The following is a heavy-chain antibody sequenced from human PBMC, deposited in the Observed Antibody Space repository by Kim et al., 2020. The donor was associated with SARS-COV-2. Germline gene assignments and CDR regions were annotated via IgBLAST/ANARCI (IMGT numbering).Heavy chain of an antibody. J-gene: IGHJ6*02. CDR3: ARDTIGEGGLYYDILTGYYYYGMDV. V-gene: IGHV1-18*01. D-gene: IGHD3-9*01. CDR2: ISAYNGNT. CDR1: GYTFTSYG. Sequence: ASVKVSCKASGYTFTSYGISWVRQAPGQGLEWMGWISAYNGNTNYAQKLQGRVTMTTDTSTSTAYMELRSLRSDDTAVYYCARDTIGEGGLYYDILTGYYYYGMDVWGQGTTVTVSS.